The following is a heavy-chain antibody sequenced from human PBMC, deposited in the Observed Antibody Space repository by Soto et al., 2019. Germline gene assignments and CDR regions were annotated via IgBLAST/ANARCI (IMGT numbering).Heavy chain of an antibody. Sequence: SETLSLTCTVSGGSISSYYWSWIRQPPGKGLEWIGYIYYSGSTNYNPSLKSRVTISVDTSKNQFSLKLSSVTAADTAVYYCARVRQNIVADAFDIWGQGTMVTVSS. D-gene: IGHD5-12*01. CDR2: IYYSGST. CDR1: GGSISSYY. CDR3: ARVRQNIVADAFDI. J-gene: IGHJ3*02. V-gene: IGHV4-59*01.